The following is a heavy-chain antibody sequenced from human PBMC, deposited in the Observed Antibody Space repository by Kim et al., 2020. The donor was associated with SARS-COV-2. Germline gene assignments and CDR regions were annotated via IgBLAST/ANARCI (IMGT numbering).Heavy chain of an antibody. CDR3: ATFGRSVSLNWFDP. CDR1: GGSISSSSYY. V-gene: IGHV4-39*07. CDR2: IYYSGST. D-gene: IGHD3-10*01. J-gene: IGHJ5*02. Sequence: SETLSLTCTVSGGSISSSSYYWGWIRQPPGKGLEWIGSIYYSGSTYYNPSLKSRVTISVDTSKNQFSLKLSSVTAADTAVYYCATFGRSVSLNWFDPWGQGTLVTVSS.